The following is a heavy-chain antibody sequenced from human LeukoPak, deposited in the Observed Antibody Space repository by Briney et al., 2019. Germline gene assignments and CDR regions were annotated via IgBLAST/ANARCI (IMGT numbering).Heavy chain of an antibody. CDR2: INAGNGNT. CDR1: GYTFTSYA. D-gene: IGHD3-22*01. Sequence: ASVKVSCKASGYTFTSYAMHWVRQAPGQRLEWMGWINAGNGNTKYSQEFQGRVTITRDTSASTAYMELSSLRSEDMAVYYCARGPMNYYEFDYWGQGTLVTVSS. J-gene: IGHJ4*02. CDR3: ARGPMNYYEFDY. V-gene: IGHV1-3*03.